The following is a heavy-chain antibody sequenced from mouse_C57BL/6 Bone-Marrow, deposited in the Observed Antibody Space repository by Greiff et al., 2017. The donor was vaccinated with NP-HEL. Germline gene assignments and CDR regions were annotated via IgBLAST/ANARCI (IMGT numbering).Heavy chain of an antibody. D-gene: IGHD1-1*01. CDR3: TSYYGDDDGFDY. V-gene: IGHV14-4*01. CDR2: IDPESGDT. J-gene: IGHJ3*01. CDR1: GFNFKDDC. Sequence: EVQLQQSGAELVRPGASVKLSCTASGFNFKDDCMHWVKQRPEQGLEWIGWIDPESGDTEYASKFQGKATLTADTSSNTAYLQLSSLTSEDSAVYYYTSYYGDDDGFDYWGQGTLVTVSA.